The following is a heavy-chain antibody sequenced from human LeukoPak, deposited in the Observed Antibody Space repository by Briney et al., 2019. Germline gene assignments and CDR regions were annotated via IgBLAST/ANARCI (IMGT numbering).Heavy chain of an antibody. V-gene: IGHV1-2*02. J-gene: IGHJ5*02. CDR3: ARAGSSWAGWFDP. CDR1: GYTLTGYY. CDR2: INPNSGGT. Sequence: ASVKVSCKASGYTLTGYYMHWVRQAPGQGLEWMGWINPNSGGTNYAQKFQGRVTMTRDTSISTAYMELSRLRSDDTAVYYCARAGSSWAGWFDPWGQGTLVTVSS. D-gene: IGHD6-13*01.